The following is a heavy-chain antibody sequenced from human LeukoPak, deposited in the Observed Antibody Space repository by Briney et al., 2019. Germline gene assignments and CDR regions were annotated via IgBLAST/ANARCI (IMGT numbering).Heavy chain of an antibody. CDR2: IYPGDSDT. V-gene: IGHV5-51*01. Sequence: GESLQISCKGSGYSFTSYWIGWVRQMPGKGLEWMGIIYPGDSDTRYSPSFQGQVTISADKSISTAYLQWSSLKASDTAMYYCVRHQRVYPSAAPGAFDIWGQGTMVTVSS. CDR3: VRHQRVYPSAAPGAFDI. CDR1: GYSFTSYW. D-gene: IGHD2-2*01. J-gene: IGHJ3*02.